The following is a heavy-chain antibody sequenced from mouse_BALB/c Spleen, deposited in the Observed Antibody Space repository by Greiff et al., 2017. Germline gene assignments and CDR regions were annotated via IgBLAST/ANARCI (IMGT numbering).Heavy chain of an antibody. CDR2: ISSGSSTI. CDR3: ARTTAYYAMDY. V-gene: IGHV5-17*02. CDR1: GFTFSSFG. J-gene: IGHJ4*01. D-gene: IGHD1-2*01. Sequence: EVQLVESGGDLVKPGGSRKLSCAASGFTFSSFGMHWVRQAPEKGLEWVAYISSGSSTIYYADTVKGRFTISRDNPKNTLFLQMTSLRSEDTAMYYCARTTAYYAMDYWGQGTSVTVSS.